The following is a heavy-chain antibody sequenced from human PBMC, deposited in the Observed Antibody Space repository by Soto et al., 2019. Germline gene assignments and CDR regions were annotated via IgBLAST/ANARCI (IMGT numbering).Heavy chain of an antibody. CDR3: ARVAY. CDR2: ISSASSET. CDR1: GFTFSGVS. Sequence: PGGSLRLCCEASGFTFSGVSMNWVRQVPGKGLEWVAAISSASSETWYADSVKGRFIISRDNAQNSLFLQMDTLSPEDSAIYYSARVAYWGPGTQVPVSS. V-gene: IGHV3-21*01. J-gene: IGHJ4*02.